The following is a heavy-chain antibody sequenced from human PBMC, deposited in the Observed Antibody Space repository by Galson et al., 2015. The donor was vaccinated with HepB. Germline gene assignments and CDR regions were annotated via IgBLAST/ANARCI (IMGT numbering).Heavy chain of an antibody. J-gene: IGHJ4*02. V-gene: IGHV4-39*01. CDR3: ARHNWNYANIDY. CDR1: GGSISSSSYY. CDR2: IYYSGST. D-gene: IGHD1-7*01. Sequence: LSLTCTVSGGSISSSSYYWGWFRQPPGKGLEWIGSIYYSGSTYYNPSLKSRVTISVDTSKNQFSLKLSSVTAADTAVYNCARHNWNYANIDYWGQGTLVTVSS.